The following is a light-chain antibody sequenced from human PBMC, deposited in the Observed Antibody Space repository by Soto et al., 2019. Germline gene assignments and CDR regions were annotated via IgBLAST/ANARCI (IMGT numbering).Light chain of an antibody. CDR2: GAS. J-gene: IGKJ1*01. CDR3: PKSINYPWT. V-gene: IGKV1-6*01. Sequence: IPVTQSPSSLSASVGDRVTIACRASQNIGNALGWYQQKPGKPPKVLIYGASNLQSGVPPRFSGSGSGTDFTLAISSLQPEVSVIYYSPKSINYPWTFGQGTKVDIK. CDR1: QNIGNA.